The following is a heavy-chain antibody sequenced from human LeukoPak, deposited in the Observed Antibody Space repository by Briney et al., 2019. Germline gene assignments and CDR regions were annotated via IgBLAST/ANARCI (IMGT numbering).Heavy chain of an antibody. D-gene: IGHD3-22*01. CDR2: IKQDGSEK. CDR3: AMKASGYYYPFAFDI. V-gene: IGHV3-7*03. CDR1: GFTFSSYG. Sequence: PGGSLRLSCAASGFTFSSYGMSWVRQAPGKGLEWVANIKQDGSEKYYVDSVKGRFTISRDNSKNTLYLQMNSLRAEDTAVYYCAMKASGYYYPFAFDIWGQGTMVTVSS. J-gene: IGHJ3*02.